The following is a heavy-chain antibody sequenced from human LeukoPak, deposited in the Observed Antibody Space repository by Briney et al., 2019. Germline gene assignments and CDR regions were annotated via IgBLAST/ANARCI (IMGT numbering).Heavy chain of an antibody. V-gene: IGHV4-39*07. J-gene: IGHJ4*02. CDR3: ARTPGYSYGYYDY. CDR1: GGSISSSSYY. D-gene: IGHD5-18*01. Sequence: PSETLSLTCTVSGGSISSSSYYWGWIRQPPGKGLEGMGSIYYRGSTYYNPSLKSRATISVDTSKNQSSLKLSSVTAADTAVYYCARTPGYSYGYYDYWGQGTLVTVSS. CDR2: IYYRGST.